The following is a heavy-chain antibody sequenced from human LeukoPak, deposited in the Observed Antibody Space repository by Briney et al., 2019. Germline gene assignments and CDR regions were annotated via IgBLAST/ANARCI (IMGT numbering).Heavy chain of an antibody. CDR2: IIPIVGKT. V-gene: IGHV1-69*04. CDR3: ARPTRRYSGYDFGY. Sequence: SVKVSCKASGGTFSSYGMNWVRQAPGQGLEWMGRIIPIVGKTNYAQKFQGRVTITADTSTNIAYMELSSLRSDDTAIYYCARPTRRYSGYDFGYWGQGTLVIVSS. J-gene: IGHJ4*02. D-gene: IGHD5-12*01. CDR1: GGTFSSYG.